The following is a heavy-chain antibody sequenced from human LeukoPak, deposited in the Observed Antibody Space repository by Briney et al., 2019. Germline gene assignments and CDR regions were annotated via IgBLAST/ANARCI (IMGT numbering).Heavy chain of an antibody. V-gene: IGHV3-7*01. J-gene: IGHJ3*02. Sequence: LSGGSLRLSCAASGFTFSSYWMTWVRQAPGKGLEWVVNIQEDGSEKYYVDSVKGRFTISRDNAKNSVYLQMDSLRAEDTAVYYCARGGPKGAFDIWGQGTMVTVSS. D-gene: IGHD3/OR15-3a*01. CDR1: GFTFSSYW. CDR2: IQEDGSEK. CDR3: ARGGPKGAFDI.